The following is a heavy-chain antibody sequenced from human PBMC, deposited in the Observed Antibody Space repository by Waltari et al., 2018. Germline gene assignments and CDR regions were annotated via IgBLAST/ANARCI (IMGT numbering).Heavy chain of an antibody. CDR2: MSSSGSTI. J-gene: IGHJ6*03. D-gene: IGHD6-19*01. V-gene: IGHV3-48*03. CDR1: GFTFSSYE. Sequence: EVQLVESGGGLVQPGGSLRLSCAASGFTFSSYEMNWVRQAPGKGLEWVSYMSSSGSTIYYADSVKGRFTISRDNAKNSLYLQMNSLRAEDTAVDYCARDGSMAAHFYYYYYMDVWGKGTTVTVSS. CDR3: ARDGSMAAHFYYYYYMDV.